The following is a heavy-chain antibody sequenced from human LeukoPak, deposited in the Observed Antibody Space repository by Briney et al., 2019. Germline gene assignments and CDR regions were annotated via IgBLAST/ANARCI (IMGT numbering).Heavy chain of an antibody. V-gene: IGHV1-18*01. Sequence: ASVKVSFKASGYTFTIYGISWMRQAPGQRLEWMGWISAYNGNTNYAQKLQGRVTMTTDTSTSTAYMELRSLRSDDTAVYYCATPMYHFDPSGHLHGWFDPWGQGTLVTVSS. CDR2: ISAYNGNT. J-gene: IGHJ5*02. CDR1: GYTFTIYG. CDR3: ATPMYHFDPSGHLHGWFDP. D-gene: IGHD5-18*01.